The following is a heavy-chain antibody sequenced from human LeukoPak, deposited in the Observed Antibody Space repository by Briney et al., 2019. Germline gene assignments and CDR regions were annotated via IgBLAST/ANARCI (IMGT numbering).Heavy chain of an antibody. CDR3: ARISLSSFWSTLNAFDI. D-gene: IGHD2-15*01. CDR1: GYTFKNYG. J-gene: IGHJ3*02. V-gene: IGHV1-18*01. CDR2: ISAYNGNT. Sequence: ASVKVSCKASGYTFKNYGISWVRQAPGQGLEWMGWISAYNGNTNYAQKFQGRVTMTTDTSTDTAYVEVRSLRSDDTALYYCARISLSSFWSTLNAFDIWGQGTMVTVSP.